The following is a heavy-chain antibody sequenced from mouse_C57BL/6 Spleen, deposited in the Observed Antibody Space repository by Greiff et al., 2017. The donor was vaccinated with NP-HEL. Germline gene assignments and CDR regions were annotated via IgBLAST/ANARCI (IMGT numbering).Heavy chain of an antibody. Sequence: QVQLQQPGAELVIPGASVKLSCKASGYTFTSYWMHWVKQRPGHGLEWIGEIDPSDSYTNYNQKFKGKSTLTVDKSSSTAYMQLSSLTSEDSAVYYCARRDDYDYYAMDYWGQGTSVTVSS. D-gene: IGHD2-4*01. J-gene: IGHJ4*01. CDR1: GYTFTSYW. V-gene: IGHV1-69*01. CDR2: IDPSDSYT. CDR3: ARRDDYDYYAMDY.